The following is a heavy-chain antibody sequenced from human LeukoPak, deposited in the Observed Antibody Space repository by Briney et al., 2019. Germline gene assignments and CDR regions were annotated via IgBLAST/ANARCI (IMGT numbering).Heavy chain of an antibody. CDR2: IGSSSSTI. J-gene: IGHJ4*02. CDR1: GFTFSSYS. CDR3: ARGGYSSGWYRVVFDY. V-gene: IGHV3-48*04. D-gene: IGHD6-19*01. Sequence: GGSLRLSCAASGFTFSSYSMNWVPQAPGKGLEWGLYIGSSSSTIYYADSVKGRFTISRDNAKNSLYLQMNSLRAEDTAVYYCARGGYSSGWYRVVFDYWGQGTLVTVSS.